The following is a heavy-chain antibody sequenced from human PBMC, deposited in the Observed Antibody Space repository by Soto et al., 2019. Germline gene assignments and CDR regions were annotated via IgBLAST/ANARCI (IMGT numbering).Heavy chain of an antibody. V-gene: IGHV3-30*14. J-gene: IGHJ6*02. CDR1: GFTFASYP. D-gene: IGHD6-13*01. CDR2: VSYDGTKE. Sequence: GWSLGLSCAVSGFTFASYPMHWVRQAPGKGLEWVAVVSYDGTKEYYADSVKGRFTISRDNSKNTLSLQMNSLRADDTAVYYCARAEYSSSWSPYYYYYGMEVWGQGTTVTV. CDR3: ARAEYSSSWSPYYYYYGMEV.